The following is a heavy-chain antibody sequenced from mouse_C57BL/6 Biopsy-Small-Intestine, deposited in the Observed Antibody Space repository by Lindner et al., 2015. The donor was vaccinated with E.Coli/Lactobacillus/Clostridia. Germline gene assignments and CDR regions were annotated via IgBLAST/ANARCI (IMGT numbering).Heavy chain of an antibody. Sequence: SVKVSCKASGYSFTASYLHWVRRAPGQGLEWVGWIKPYSGGTNYAQKFQGRVTLTRDTSISTAYMELSSLQSDDTAVYYCARALELFPGYYFDLWGQGTLVTVSS. V-gene: IGHV1-84*02. CDR2: IKPYSGGT. D-gene: IGHD3-1*01. CDR3: ARALELFPGYYFDL. J-gene: IGHJ1*01. CDR1: GYSFTASY.